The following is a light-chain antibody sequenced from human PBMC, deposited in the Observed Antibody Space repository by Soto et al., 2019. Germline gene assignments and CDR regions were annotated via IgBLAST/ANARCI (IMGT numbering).Light chain of an antibody. V-gene: IGKV3-20*01. CDR3: QQFDSSVT. CDR2: GAS. J-gene: IGKJ1*01. Sequence: EIVLTQSPGSLSLSPGERATLSCRASQSVSSTFFAWYQQRPGQAPRLLMYGASSRATGSPERFSGSGSGKDFTLTISILEPEDFAVYYCQQFDSSVTFGQGTKVEIK. CDR1: QSVSSTF.